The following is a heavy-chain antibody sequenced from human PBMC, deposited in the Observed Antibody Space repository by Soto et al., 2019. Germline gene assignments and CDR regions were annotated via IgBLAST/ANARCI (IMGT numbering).Heavy chain of an antibody. CDR2: INPNSGGT. V-gene: IGHV1-2*02. Sequence: ASVKVSCKASGYTFTGYYMHWVRQAPGQGLEWMGWINPNSGGTNYAQKFQGRVTMTRDTSISTAYMELSRLRSDDTAVNYCAREAIAAAGNGGYYYYGMDVWGQGTTVTVSS. J-gene: IGHJ6*02. D-gene: IGHD6-13*01. CDR1: GYTFTGYY. CDR3: AREAIAAAGNGGYYYYGMDV.